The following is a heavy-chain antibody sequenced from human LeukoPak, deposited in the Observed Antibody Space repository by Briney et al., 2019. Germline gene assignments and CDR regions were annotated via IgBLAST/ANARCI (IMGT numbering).Heavy chain of an antibody. J-gene: IGHJ4*02. Sequence: SGGSLRLSCAASGFTFDDYAMHWVRHAPGKGLEWVSGISWNSGSIGYADSVKGRFTISRDNAKNSLYLQMNSLRAEDMALYYCAKARAYDSSGYLSLPDYWGQGTLVTVSS. D-gene: IGHD3-22*01. CDR2: ISWNSGSI. V-gene: IGHV3-9*03. CDR1: GFTFDDYA. CDR3: AKARAYDSSGYLSLPDY.